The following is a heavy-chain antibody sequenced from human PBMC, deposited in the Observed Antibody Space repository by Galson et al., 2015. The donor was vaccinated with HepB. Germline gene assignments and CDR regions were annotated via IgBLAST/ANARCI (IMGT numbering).Heavy chain of an antibody. Sequence: SVLVSCKASGDTFTSYAMNWVRLAPAPGQEWMGWIDTNPGNPTYSHHFPGRLVFALDTTVSTAYPQIRSLTAEATAVYYCARARSLSYYHYYMDVWGKGTTVTVSS. CDR3: ARARSLSYYHYYMDV. CDR2: IDTNPGNP. V-gene: IGHV7-4-1*01. J-gene: IGHJ6*03. CDR1: GDTFTSYA.